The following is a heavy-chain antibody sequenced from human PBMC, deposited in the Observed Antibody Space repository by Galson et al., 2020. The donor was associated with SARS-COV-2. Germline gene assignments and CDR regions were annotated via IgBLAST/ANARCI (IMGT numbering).Heavy chain of an antibody. Sequence: GSLRLSCAASEFTFSSFAMHWVRQAPGMGLEWVALIAYDGVNKFYADSVKGRFTISRDNSKSTLYLQMNSLRPEDTAVYYCARDETRAFDIWGQGTRVAVSS. V-gene: IGHV3-30*01. CDR1: EFTFSSFA. J-gene: IGHJ3*02. CDR2: IAYDGVNK. CDR3: ARDETRAFDI.